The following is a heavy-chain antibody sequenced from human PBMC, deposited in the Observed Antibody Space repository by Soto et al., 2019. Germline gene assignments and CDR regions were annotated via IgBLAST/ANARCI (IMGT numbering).Heavy chain of an antibody. CDR1: GGTFSTYS. CDR2: IIPMLGIA. J-gene: IGHJ3*02. Sequence: QVQLVQSGAVVKKPGSSVKVSCKDSGGTFSTYSMFWVRQAPGQGLEWMGRIIPMLGIANYAQRFQDRVTITADKSTATAYMELSSLRSEDTALYYCTIGSWSGEVFDIWGQGTMVTVSS. V-gene: IGHV1-69*02. D-gene: IGHD2-21*01. CDR3: TIGSWSGEVFDI.